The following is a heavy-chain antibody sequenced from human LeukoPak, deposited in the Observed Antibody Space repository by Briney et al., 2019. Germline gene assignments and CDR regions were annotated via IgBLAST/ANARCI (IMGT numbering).Heavy chain of an antibody. CDR2: IIPIFGTA. Sequence: ASVKVSCKASGGTFSSYAISWVRQAPGQGLEWMGGIIPIFGTANYAQKFQGRVTITADESTSTAYMELSSLRSEDTAVYYCARERGHGYDYGDYVDYWGQGTLVTVSS. J-gene: IGHJ4*02. D-gene: IGHD4-17*01. V-gene: IGHV1-69*13. CDR3: ARERGHGYDYGDYVDY. CDR1: GGTFSSYA.